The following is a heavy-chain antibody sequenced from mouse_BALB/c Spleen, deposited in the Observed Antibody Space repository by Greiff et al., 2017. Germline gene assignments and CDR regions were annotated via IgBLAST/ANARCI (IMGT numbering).Heavy chain of an antibody. V-gene: IGHV3-2*02. Sequence: DVQLQESGPGLVKPSQSLSLTCTVTGYSITSDYAWNWIRQFPGNKLEWMGYISYSGSTSYNPSLKSRISITRDTSKNQFFLQLNSVTTEDTATYYCARGPSRDWYFDVWGAGTTVTVSS. J-gene: IGHJ1*01. CDR2: ISYSGST. CDR1: GYSITSDYA. CDR3: ARGPSRDWYFDV.